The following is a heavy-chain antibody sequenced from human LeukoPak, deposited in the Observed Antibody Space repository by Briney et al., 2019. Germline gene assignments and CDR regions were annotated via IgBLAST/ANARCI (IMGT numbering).Heavy chain of an antibody. D-gene: IGHD2-8*01. CDR1: GYTFSSYD. V-gene: IGHV1-8*01. CDR2: MNPNRDST. CDR3: ARDQWGRADAFDI. Sequence: ASVKVSCKASGYTFSSYDIYWVRQAPGQGLEWVAWMNPNRDSTGYVARLQGRVTVTRNTSTSTVYMELTSLTSEDTAVYYCARDQWGRADAFDIWGQGTMVTVSS. J-gene: IGHJ3*02.